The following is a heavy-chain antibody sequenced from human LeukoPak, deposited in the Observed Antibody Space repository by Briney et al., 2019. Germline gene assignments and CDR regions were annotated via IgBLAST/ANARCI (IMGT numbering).Heavy chain of an antibody. CDR1: GFTFSSYW. CDR3: VRVSNYHNVDV. CDR2: INAVGSYT. J-gene: IGHJ6*02. V-gene: IGHV3-74*01. Sequence: GGSLRLSCAASGFTFSSYWMHCVRQAPGKGLVWVSHINAVGSYTPYADSVKGRFTISRDHAKNTLYLQMSSLRAEDSAVYCCVRVSNYHNVDVWGQGTTVTVSS. D-gene: IGHD4-11*01.